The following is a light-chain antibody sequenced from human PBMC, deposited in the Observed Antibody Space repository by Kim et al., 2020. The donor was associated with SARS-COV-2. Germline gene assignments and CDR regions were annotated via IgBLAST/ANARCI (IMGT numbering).Light chain of an antibody. CDR3: QQYNNWPPYT. V-gene: IGKV3-15*01. CDR2: GAS. J-gene: IGKJ2*01. CDR1: QSISSD. Sequence: EIVMTQSPATLSVSPGERATLSCRASQSISSDLAWYQQKPGQTPRLLIYGASTRVTGIPARFSGSGSGTEFTLTISSLQSEDFALYYCQQYNNWPPYTFGQGTKLEI.